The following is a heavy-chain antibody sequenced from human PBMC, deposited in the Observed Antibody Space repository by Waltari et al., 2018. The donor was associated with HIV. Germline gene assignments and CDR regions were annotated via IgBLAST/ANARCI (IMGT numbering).Heavy chain of an antibody. CDR1: GYTLTELS. V-gene: IGHV1-24*01. CDR3: ATNTRRGGFGELFPLDY. Sequence: QVQLVQSGAEVKKPGASVKVSCEVSGYTLTELSMHWVRQAPGKGLEWMGGCDPEDGETIYAQKFQGIITKTEDTSTDTAYMELSSLRCEDTAVYYCATNTRRGGFGELFPLDYWGQGTLVTVSS. D-gene: IGHD3-10*01. J-gene: IGHJ4*02. CDR2: CDPEDGET.